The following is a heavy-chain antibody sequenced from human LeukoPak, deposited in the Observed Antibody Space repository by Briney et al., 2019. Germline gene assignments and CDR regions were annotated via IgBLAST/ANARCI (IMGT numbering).Heavy chain of an antibody. Sequence: SETLSLTCTVSGGSISSSSYYWGWIRPPSGKGLEWIGSIYYSGSTYYNPSLKSRVTISVDTSKNQFSLKLSSVTAADTAVYYCARARRTYCSSTSCYLYAFDIWGQGTMVTVSS. CDR2: IYYSGST. CDR1: GGSISSSSYY. V-gene: IGHV4-39*07. CDR3: ARARRTYCSSTSCYLYAFDI. J-gene: IGHJ3*02. D-gene: IGHD2-2*01.